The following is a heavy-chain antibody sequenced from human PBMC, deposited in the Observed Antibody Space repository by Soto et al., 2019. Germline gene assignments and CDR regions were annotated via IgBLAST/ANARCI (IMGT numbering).Heavy chain of an antibody. D-gene: IGHD6-13*01. CDR1: GFTFSSYG. CDR3: AREGEERLVFLLYYYYGMDV. CDR2: IWYDGSNK. V-gene: IGHV3-33*01. Sequence: GGSLRLSCAASGFTFSSYGMHWVRQAPGKGLEWVAVIWYDGSNKYYADSVKGRFTIARDNSKNTLYLQMNSLRAEDTAVYYCAREGEERLVFLLYYYYGMDVWGQGTTVTVSS. J-gene: IGHJ6*02.